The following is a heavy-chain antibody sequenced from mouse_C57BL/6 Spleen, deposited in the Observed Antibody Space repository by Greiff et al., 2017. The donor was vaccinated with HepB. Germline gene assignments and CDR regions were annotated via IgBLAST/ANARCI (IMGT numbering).Heavy chain of an antibody. D-gene: IGHD1-1*01. CDR2: IYPGSGNT. CDR1: GYTFTDYY. Sequence: VQLKESGAELVRPGASVKLSCKASGYTFTDYYINWVKQRPGQGLEWIARIYPGSGNTYYNEKFKGKATLTAEKSSSTAYMQLSSLTSEDSAVYFFARGYYPYAMDYWGQGTSVTVSS. CDR3: ARGYYPYAMDY. V-gene: IGHV1-76*01. J-gene: IGHJ4*01.